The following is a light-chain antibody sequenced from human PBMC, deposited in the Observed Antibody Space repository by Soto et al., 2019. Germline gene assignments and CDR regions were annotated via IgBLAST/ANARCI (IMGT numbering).Light chain of an antibody. Sequence: DIVMTQSPYSLAVSLGERATINCKSSQSVLYSSNNKYCLAWYQQKPGQPPKLLIYWASTRESGVPDRFSGSGSGTDFTLTISSLQAEDVAVYYCQQYYSAPTFGQGTKLESK. V-gene: IGKV4-1*01. CDR1: QSVLYSSNNKYC. J-gene: IGKJ2*01. CDR2: WAS. CDR3: QQYYSAPT.